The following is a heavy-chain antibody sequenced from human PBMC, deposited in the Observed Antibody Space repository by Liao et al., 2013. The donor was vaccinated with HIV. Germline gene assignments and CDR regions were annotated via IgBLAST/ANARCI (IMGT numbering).Heavy chain of an antibody. D-gene: IGHD5-24*01. Sequence: QVQLQESGPGVLKASETLSLTCAVSGGSVSSDDYYWSWIRQPPGKGLEWIGYIFYSGSTYYNSSLKSRVTISVDTSKNQFSLRLRSMTAADSAVYYCARWHGNNHGVDSWGQGTLVTVSS. V-gene: IGHV4-30-4*08. CDR2: IFYSGST. CDR1: GGSVSSDDYY. J-gene: IGHJ4*02. CDR3: ARWHGNNHGVDS.